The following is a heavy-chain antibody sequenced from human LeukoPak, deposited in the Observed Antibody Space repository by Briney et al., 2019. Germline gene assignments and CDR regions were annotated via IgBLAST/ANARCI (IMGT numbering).Heavy chain of an antibody. Sequence: QPGGSLRLSCAASGFTFSSYSMNWVRQVPGKGLEWVATIKQDGGERYYVDSVEGRFTISRDNGKTSVYLQMNSLRADDTAVYYCARSRAAVVMGELIPSFYYGMDVWGQGTLVTVSS. V-gene: IGHV3-7*03. CDR2: IKQDGGER. D-gene: IGHD3-16*01. CDR1: GFTFSSYS. J-gene: IGHJ6*02. CDR3: ARSRAAVVMGELIPSFYYGMDV.